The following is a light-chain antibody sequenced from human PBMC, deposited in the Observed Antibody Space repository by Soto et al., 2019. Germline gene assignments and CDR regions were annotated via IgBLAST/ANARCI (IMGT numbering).Light chain of an antibody. CDR3: QQYNGYSWT. J-gene: IGKJ1*01. CDR2: DAS. Sequence: DIQMTQSPSTLSASVGDRVAITCRASQSISQWVAWYQQKPGRAPALLIYDASKLKSGVPSRFSGSGSGTEFSLTITSLQPDDFAMYYCQQYNGYSWTFGRGTKVEIK. V-gene: IGKV1-5*01. CDR1: QSISQW.